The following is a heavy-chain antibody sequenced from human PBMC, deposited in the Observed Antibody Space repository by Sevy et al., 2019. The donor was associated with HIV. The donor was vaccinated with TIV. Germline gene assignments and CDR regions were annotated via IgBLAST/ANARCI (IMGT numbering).Heavy chain of an antibody. Sequence: GGSLRLSCAASGFTFSDYYMCWFRQAPGKGLEWVSYISSSGALVFYADSVEGRFTISRDNAKNSLFLQMNSLRAEDTAIYYCARAGDDYCTESDCNKNWFDPWGQRTLVTVSS. V-gene: IGHV3-11*01. CDR2: ISSSGALV. CDR1: GFTFSDYY. CDR3: ARAGDDYCTESDCNKNWFDP. J-gene: IGHJ5*02. D-gene: IGHD5-12*01.